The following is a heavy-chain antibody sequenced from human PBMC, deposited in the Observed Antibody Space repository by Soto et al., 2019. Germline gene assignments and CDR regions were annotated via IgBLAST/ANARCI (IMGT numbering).Heavy chain of an antibody. CDR1: GYTFPSYG. CDR2: ISSYNGNT. J-gene: IGHJ3*02. D-gene: IGHD3-16*02. CDR3: ATSVQMITFGEVIGNDAFDI. Sequence: QVQLVQSGAEVKKPGASVKVSCKASGYTFPSYGISWVRHAPGQGLEWMGWISSYNGNTNYAQKLQGRVTMTTDTATSTAYMELRSLRSNDTAVYYCATSVQMITFGEVIGNDAFDIWGQGTMVTVSS. V-gene: IGHV1-18*01.